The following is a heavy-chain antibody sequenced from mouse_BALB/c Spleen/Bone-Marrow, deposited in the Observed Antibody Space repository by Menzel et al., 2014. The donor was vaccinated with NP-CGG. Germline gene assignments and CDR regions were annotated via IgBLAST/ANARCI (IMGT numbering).Heavy chain of an antibody. CDR1: GFNIKDTY. Sequence: EVQLQQSGAELVKPGASVKLSCTASGFNIKDTYMYWVKQRPEQGLEWIGRIDPANGNTKYDPKFQGKATITADTSSNTAYLQLSSLTSEVTAVYYCATMITDWYFDVWGAGTTVTVSS. J-gene: IGHJ1*01. V-gene: IGHV14-3*02. CDR2: IDPANGNT. D-gene: IGHD2-4*01. CDR3: ATMITDWYFDV.